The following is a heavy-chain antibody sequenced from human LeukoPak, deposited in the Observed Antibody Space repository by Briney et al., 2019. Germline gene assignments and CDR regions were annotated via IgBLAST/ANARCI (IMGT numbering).Heavy chain of an antibody. CDR2: ISTRSTYI. V-gene: IGHV3-21*01. D-gene: IGHD3-10*01. CDR1: GFTFSNYN. J-gene: IGHJ4*02. CDR3: AREEEWYASGTYYKGFDS. Sequence: GGSLRLSCAASGFTFSNYNMNWVRQAPGKGLEWVSCISTRSTYIYYADSVKGRFTISRDNAKNSLYLQMNSLRADDTAVYYCAREEEWYASGTYYKGFDSWGQGTQVTVSS.